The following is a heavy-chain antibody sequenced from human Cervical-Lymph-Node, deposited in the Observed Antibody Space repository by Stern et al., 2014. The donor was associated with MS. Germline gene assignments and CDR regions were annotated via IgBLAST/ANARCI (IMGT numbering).Heavy chain of an antibody. CDR2: IYHSGST. V-gene: IGHV4-31*03. CDR3: ARGSREVLLPRFYFDY. Sequence: QLQLQESGPGLVKPSQTLSLTCTVSGGSITSGNYYWSWIRQHPGKGLECIGSIYHSGSTYYNPPLKSRVNTSVDTSKNQFSLKLSSVTAADTAVYYCARGSREVLLPRFYFDYWGQGTLVTVSS. J-gene: IGHJ4*02. CDR1: GGSITSGNYY. D-gene: IGHD3-3*01.